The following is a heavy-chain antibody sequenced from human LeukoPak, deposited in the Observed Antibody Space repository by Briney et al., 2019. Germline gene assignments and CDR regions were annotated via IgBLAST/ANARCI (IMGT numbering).Heavy chain of an antibody. CDR2: MNPNSGNT. CDR1: GYTFTSYD. D-gene: IGHD2-15*01. Sequence: ASVKVSCKASGYTFTSYDINWVRQATGQGLEWMGWMNPNSGNTGYAQKFQGRVTMTRNTSISTAYMELSSLRSEDTAVYYCARGHKRAATKRYYYYYMDVWGKGTTVTVSS. CDR3: ARGHKRAATKRYYYYYMDV. J-gene: IGHJ6*03. V-gene: IGHV1-8*01.